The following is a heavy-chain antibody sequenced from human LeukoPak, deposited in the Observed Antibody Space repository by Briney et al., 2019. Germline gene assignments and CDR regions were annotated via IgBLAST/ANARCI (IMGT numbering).Heavy chain of an antibody. CDR1: GFTFRSYG. V-gene: IGHV3-23*01. CDR2: ISGSGGST. J-gene: IGHJ5*02. D-gene: IGHD3-16*02. Sequence: GGSLRLSCAASGFTFRSYGMSWVRQAPGKGLEWVSAISGSGGSTYYADSVKGRFTISRDNSKNTLYLQMNSLRAEDTAVYYCAKDAGDDYVWGSYRHMGPTNWFDPWGQGTLVTVSS. CDR3: AKDAGDDYVWGSYRHMGPTNWFDP.